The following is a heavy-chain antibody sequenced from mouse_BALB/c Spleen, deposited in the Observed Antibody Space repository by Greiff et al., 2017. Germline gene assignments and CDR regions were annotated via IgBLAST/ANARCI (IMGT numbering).Heavy chain of an antibody. Sequence: VQLQQSGAELVKPGASVQLSCKPSGFTFSSSYIRWLKQKPGQSLVWIAWIYAGTGGISYNQKFTGKAQLTVDTSSSTAYMQYSSLTTEDSAIFYCARHGYDRGGFAYWGQGSLVTVSA. J-gene: IGHJ3*01. CDR3: ARHGYDRGGFAY. CDR1: GFTFSSSY. CDR2: IYAGTGGI. D-gene: IGHD2-14*01. V-gene: IGHV1-66*01.